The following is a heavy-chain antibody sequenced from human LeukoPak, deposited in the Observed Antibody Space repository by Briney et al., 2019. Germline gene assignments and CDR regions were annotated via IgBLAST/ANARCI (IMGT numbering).Heavy chain of an antibody. J-gene: IGHJ4*02. V-gene: IGHV1-2*06. D-gene: IGHD3-22*01. CDR1: GYTFTGYY. Sequence: ASVKISCKVSGYTFTGYYMHWVRQAPGQGLEWMGRINPNSGGTNYAQKFQGRVTMTRDTSISTAYMELSRLRSDDTAVYYCARGDSSGYYPFDYWGQGTLVTVSS. CDR3: ARGDSSGYYPFDY. CDR2: INPNSGGT.